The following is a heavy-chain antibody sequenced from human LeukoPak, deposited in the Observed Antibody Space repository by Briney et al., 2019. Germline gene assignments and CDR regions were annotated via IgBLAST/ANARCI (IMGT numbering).Heavy chain of an antibody. CDR1: GFTFTSSA. J-gene: IGHJ5*02. D-gene: IGHD2-15*01. CDR3: AADGVVAHHNWFDP. CDR2: IVVGSGNT. V-gene: IGHV1-58*02. Sequence: GTSVKVSCKASGFTFTSSAMQWVRQARGQRLEWIGWIVVGSGNTNYAQKFQERVTITRDMSTCTAYMELSSLRSEDTAVYYCAADGVVAHHNWFDPWGQGTLVTVSS.